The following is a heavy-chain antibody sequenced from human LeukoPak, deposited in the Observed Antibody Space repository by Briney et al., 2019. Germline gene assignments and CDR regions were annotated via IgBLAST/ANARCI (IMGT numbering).Heavy chain of an antibody. J-gene: IGHJ3*02. V-gene: IGHV3-7*03. CDR1: GFTFSSYW. Sequence: GGSLRLSCAASGFTFSSYWMSWVRQAPGKGLEWVANIKQDGSEKYYVDSVKGRFTISRDNAKNSLYLQMNSLRAEDTAVYYCAKDRGALGLDAFDIWGQGTMVTVSS. D-gene: IGHD3-10*01. CDR2: IKQDGSEK. CDR3: AKDRGALGLDAFDI.